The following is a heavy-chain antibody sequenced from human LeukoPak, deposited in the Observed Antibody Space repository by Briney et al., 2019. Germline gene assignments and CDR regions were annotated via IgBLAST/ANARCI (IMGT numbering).Heavy chain of an antibody. V-gene: IGHV4-59*01. CDR3: ARGRPVYSYGLKYYFDY. D-gene: IGHD5-18*01. Sequence: SETLSLTCTVSGGSISSYYWSWIRQPPGKGLEWIGYVYYSGSTNYNPSLRSRVTISVDTSKNQFSLKLSSVTAADTAVYYCARGRPVYSYGLKYYFDYWGQGTLVTVSS. J-gene: IGHJ4*02. CDR2: VYYSGST. CDR1: GGSISSYY.